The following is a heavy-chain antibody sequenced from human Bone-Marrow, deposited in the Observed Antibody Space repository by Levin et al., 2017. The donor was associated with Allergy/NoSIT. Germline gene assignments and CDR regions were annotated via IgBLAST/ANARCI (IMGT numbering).Heavy chain of an antibody. CDR3: ARDRLSYGYDY. J-gene: IGHJ4*02. Sequence: SQTLSLTCTVSGGSMRSGNHYWSWIRQPAGQGLEWIGRIFASGGTNSNPSLKSRLTMSVDTSKNQFSLKLSSVTAADTAVYFCARDRLSYGYDYWGQGTLVTVSS. CDR1: GGSMRSGNHY. V-gene: IGHV4-61*02. D-gene: IGHD5-18*01. CDR2: IFASGGT.